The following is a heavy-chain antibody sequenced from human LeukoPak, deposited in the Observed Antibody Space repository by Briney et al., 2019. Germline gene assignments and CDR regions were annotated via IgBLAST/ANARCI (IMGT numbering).Heavy chain of an antibody. V-gene: IGHV1-46*01. D-gene: IGHD2-2*01. J-gene: IGHJ6*02. CDR1: GYTFTSYH. CDR2: INPSGGST. CDR3: ARSEFYCSSTSCPNYYYYGMDV. Sequence: GASVKVSCKASGYTFTSYHMHWVRQAPGQGLEWMGIINPSGGSTSYAQKFQGRVTMTRNTSISTAYMELSSLRSEDTAVYYCARSEFYCSSTSCPNYYYYGMDVWGQGTTVTVSS.